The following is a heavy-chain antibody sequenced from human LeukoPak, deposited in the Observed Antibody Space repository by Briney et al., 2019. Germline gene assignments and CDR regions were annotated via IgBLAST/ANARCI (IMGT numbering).Heavy chain of an antibody. CDR2: ISAYNGNT. CDR3: ARWALDSSGYLGFDY. J-gene: IGHJ4*02. V-gene: IGHV1-18*01. CDR1: GYTFTSYG. D-gene: IGHD3-22*01. Sequence: ASVKVSCKASGYTFTSYGISWVGQAPGQGLEWMGWISAYNGNTNYAQKLQGRVTMTTDTSTSTAYMELRSLRSDDTAVYYCARWALDSSGYLGFDYWGQGTLVTVSS.